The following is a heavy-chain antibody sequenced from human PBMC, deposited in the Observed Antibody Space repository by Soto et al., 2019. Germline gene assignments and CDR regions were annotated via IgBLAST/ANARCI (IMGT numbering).Heavy chain of an antibody. CDR1: GFIFSEST. D-gene: IGHD2-15*01. CDR3: VKQAHGLDGVAFDY. J-gene: IGHJ4*02. Sequence: GGSLRLSCSASGFIFSESTIYWVRQVPGKGLEAISAVSTSGRSTYYADSVKDRFTISRDNSKNTLFLQMGSLRPEDTAIYYCVKQAHGLDGVAFDYWGQGTQVTSPQ. CDR2: VSTSGRST. V-gene: IGHV3-64D*06.